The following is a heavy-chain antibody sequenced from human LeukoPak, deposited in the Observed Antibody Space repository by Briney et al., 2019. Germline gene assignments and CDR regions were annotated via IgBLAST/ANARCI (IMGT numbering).Heavy chain of an antibody. J-gene: IGHJ3*02. CDR2: ISYDGSNK. D-gene: IGHD2-2*01. CDR1: GFTFSSYA. Sequence: PGGSLRLSCAASGFTFSSYAMHWVRQAPGKGLEWVAVISYDGSNKYYADSVKGRFTISRDNSKNTLYLQMNSLRAEDTAVYYCARDEKVVPYAFDIWGQGTMVTVSS. CDR3: ARDEKVVPYAFDI. V-gene: IGHV3-30-3*01.